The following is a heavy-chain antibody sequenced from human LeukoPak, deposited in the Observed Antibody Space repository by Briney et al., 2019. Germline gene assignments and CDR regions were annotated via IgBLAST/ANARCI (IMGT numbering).Heavy chain of an antibody. D-gene: IGHD3-22*01. CDR2: INHSGST. J-gene: IGHJ4*02. V-gene: IGHV4-34*01. Sequence: PSETLSLTCAVYGGSFSGYYWSWIRQPPGKGLEWIGEINHSGSTNYNPSLKSRVTISVDTSKNQFSLKLSSVTAADTAVYYCARDNYYDTSGYFDYWRQGTLVTVSS. CDR1: GGSFSGYY. CDR3: ARDNYYDTSGYFDY.